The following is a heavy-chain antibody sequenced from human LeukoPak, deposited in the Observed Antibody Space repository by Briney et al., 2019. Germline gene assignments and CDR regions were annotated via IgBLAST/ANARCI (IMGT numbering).Heavy chain of an antibody. V-gene: IGHV3-23*01. Sequence: GGSLTLTCAASGFPFSSYALSWVRQAPGKGLEWVSGISGSAISTHYADSVKRRFTISRDNSEDTLYLQMSSLRVEDTAVYYCAKGGCTGPFDYWAEKPVHTVSS. CDR3: AKGGCTGPFDY. D-gene: IGHD2-8*02. CDR1: GFPFSSYA. CDR2: ISGSAIST. J-gene: IGHJ4*02.